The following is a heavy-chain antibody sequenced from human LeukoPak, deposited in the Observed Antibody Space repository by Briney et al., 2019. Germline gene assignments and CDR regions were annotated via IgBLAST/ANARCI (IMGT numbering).Heavy chain of an antibody. CDR3: ARVGTWELQRVFEY. J-gene: IGHJ4*02. CDR2: IHKAGSES. V-gene: IGHV3-7*01. CDR1: GFTFTDYW. Sequence: PGGSLRLSCAASGFTFTDYWMTWVRQVPGKGLEWVANIHKAGSESYYVDSVKGRFAISRDNAKNSLYLQLSSLSVDDTAVYYCARVGTWELQRVFEYWGQGTLVTVSS. D-gene: IGHD1-26*01.